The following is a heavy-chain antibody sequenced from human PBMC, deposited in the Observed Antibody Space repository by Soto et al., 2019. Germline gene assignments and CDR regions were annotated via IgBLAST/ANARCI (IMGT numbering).Heavy chain of an antibody. CDR3: ARRFCSDSYCSYFDY. D-gene: IGHD2-15*01. V-gene: IGHV4-30-2*01. J-gene: IGHJ4*02. CDR2: INHSGIT. CDR1: GGSISSGGFS. Sequence: SETLSLTCAVSGGSISSGGFSWSWIRQPPGKGLEWIGEINHSGITSYSPSLGSRVTTSVDTPKNQFSLRLRSVTAADTAIYYCARRFCSDSYCSYFDYWGRGTLVTVSS.